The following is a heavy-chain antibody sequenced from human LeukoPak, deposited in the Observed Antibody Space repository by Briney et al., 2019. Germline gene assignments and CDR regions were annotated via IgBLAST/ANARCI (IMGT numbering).Heavy chain of an antibody. CDR1: GFIFSDYW. CDR2: IKSDGSST. J-gene: IGHJ4*02. CDR3: ARGGRYAYFLDY. D-gene: IGHD3-16*01. Sequence: GGSLRLSCAASGFIFSDYWMHWVRQGPGKGLVWVSRIKSDGSSTSYADSVKGRFTISRDNAKSTVYVHMNSLRDEDTAVYYCARGGRYAYFLDYWGQGTLVTVSS. V-gene: IGHV3-74*01.